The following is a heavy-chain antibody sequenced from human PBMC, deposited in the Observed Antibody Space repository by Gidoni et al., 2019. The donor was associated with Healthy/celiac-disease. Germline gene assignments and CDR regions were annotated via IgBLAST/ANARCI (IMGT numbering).Heavy chain of an antibody. CDR2: ISYDGSNK. CDR3: AREGDSGQLVT. Sequence: QVQLVESGGGVVQPGRSLRLSCAASGCTFSSSAMHWVRQAPGKGLEWVAVISYDGSNKYYADSVKGRFTISRDNSKNTLYLQMNSLRAEDTAVYYCAREGDSGQLVTWGQGTLVTVSS. CDR1: GCTFSSSA. D-gene: IGHD6-6*01. V-gene: IGHV3-30-3*01. J-gene: IGHJ4*02.